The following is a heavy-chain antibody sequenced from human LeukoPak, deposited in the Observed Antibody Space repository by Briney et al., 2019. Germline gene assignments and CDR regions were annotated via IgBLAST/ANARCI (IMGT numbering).Heavy chain of an antibody. J-gene: IGHJ4*02. D-gene: IGHD2-2*01. CDR2: IKQDGSEK. CDR3: ARLKLLWSNYFDY. V-gene: IGHV3-7*01. Sequence: GGSLLLSCAASGFTFSSYWMSWVRQAPGKGLEGVANIKQDGSEKYYVDSVKGRFTISTDNAKNSLYLQMNSLRAEDTAVYYCARLKLLWSNYFDYWGQGTLVTVSS. CDR1: GFTFSSYW.